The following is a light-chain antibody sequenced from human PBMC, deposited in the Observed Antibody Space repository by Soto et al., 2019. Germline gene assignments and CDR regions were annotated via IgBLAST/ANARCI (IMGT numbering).Light chain of an antibody. CDR2: AAS. CDR1: QTITNY. J-gene: IGKJ1*01. CDR3: QRSYSSPWT. V-gene: IGKV1-39*01. Sequence: DIQMTQSPSSLSASVGDRVTITCRASQTITNYLNWYQQKPGKAPKLLIYAASTLLSGVPSRFTGGGSGTDFTLSIDSLQPEDFATYFCQRSYSSPWTFGHGTKVYI.